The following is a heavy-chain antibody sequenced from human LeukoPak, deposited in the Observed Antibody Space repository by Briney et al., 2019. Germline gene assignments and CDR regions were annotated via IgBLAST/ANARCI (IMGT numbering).Heavy chain of an antibody. CDR1: GGTFSSYA. Sequence: ASVKVSCKASGGTFSSYAISWVRQAPGQGLEWMGRIIPILAIANHAQKFQGRVALTADKSTSTAYMELSSLRSEDTAVYYCAREDIVALLPVAHFDYWGQGTLVTVSS. J-gene: IGHJ4*02. CDR3: AREDIVALLPVAHFDY. V-gene: IGHV1-69*04. D-gene: IGHD5-12*01. CDR2: IIPILAIA.